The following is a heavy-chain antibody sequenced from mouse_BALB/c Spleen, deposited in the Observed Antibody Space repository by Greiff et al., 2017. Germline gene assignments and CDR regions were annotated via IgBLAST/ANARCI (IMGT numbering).Heavy chain of an antibody. CDR3: ARGTTVSYYFDY. Sequence: VQLKESGPSLVKPSQSLSLTCTVTGYSITSDYAWNWIRQFPGNKLEWMGYISYSGSTSYNPSLKSRISITRDTSKNQFFLQLNSVTTEDTATYYCARGTTVSYYFDYWGQGTTLTVSS. D-gene: IGHD1-1*01. CDR1: GYSITSDYA. CDR2: ISYSGST. V-gene: IGHV3-2*02. J-gene: IGHJ2*01.